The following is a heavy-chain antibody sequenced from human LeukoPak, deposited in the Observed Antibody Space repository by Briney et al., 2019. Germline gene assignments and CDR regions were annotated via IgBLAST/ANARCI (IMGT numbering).Heavy chain of an antibody. CDR1: GGSISSSSYC. CDR3: ARLDTRIAVAEY. V-gene: IGHV4-39*01. D-gene: IGHD6-19*01. CDR2: IYYSADT. Sequence: SETLSLTCSVSGGSISSSSYCGGRIRQAPGKGLEWIGSIYYSADTYYNPSLKSRVTISIDTSKNQFSLKLRSVTAEDTAVYYSARLDTRIAVAEYWGQGTLVTVSS. J-gene: IGHJ4*02.